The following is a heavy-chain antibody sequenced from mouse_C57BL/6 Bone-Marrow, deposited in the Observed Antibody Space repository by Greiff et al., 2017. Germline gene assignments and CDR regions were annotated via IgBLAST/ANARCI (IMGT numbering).Heavy chain of an antibody. V-gene: IGHV5-4*01. CDR3: ARGDYYGSSSWFAY. CDR2: ISDGGSYT. CDR1: GFTFSSYA. Sequence: EVQGVESGGGLVKPGGSLKLSCAASGFTFSSYAMSWVRQTPEKRLEWVATISDGGSYTYYPDNVKGRFTISRDNAKNNLYLQMSHLKSEDTAMYYCARGDYYGSSSWFAYWGQGTLVTVSA. D-gene: IGHD1-1*01. J-gene: IGHJ3*01.